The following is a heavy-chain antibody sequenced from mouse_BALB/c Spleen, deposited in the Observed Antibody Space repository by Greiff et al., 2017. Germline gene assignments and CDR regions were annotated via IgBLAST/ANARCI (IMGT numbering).Heavy chain of an antibody. V-gene: IGHV2-9*02. D-gene: IGHD2-3*01. CDR3: AREDGKGGFAY. Sequence: VKLMESGPGLVAPSQSLSITCTVSGFSLTSYGVHWVRQPPGKGLEWLGVIWAGGSTNYNSALMSRLSISKENSKSQVFLKMNSLQTDDTAMYYCAREDGKGGFAYWGQGTLVTVSA. J-gene: IGHJ3*01. CDR2: IWAGGST. CDR1: GFSLTSYG.